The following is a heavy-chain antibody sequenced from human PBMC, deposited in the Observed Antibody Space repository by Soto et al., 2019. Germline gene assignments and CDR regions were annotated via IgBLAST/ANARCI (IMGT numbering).Heavy chain of an antibody. CDR1: GGSISSGGYY. Sequence: SETLSLTCTVSGGSISSGGYYWSCIRQHPGKGLEWIGYIYYSGSTYYNPSLKSRVTISVDTSKNQFSLKLSSVTAADTAVYYCARVKFMWGRVTDKYYYFDYWGQGTLVTVSS. J-gene: IGHJ4*02. CDR3: ARVKFMWGRVTDKYYYFDY. CDR2: IYYSGST. V-gene: IGHV4-31*03. D-gene: IGHD2-21*02.